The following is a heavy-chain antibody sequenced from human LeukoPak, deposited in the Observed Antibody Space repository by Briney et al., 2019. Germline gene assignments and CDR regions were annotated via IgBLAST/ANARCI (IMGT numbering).Heavy chain of an antibody. CDR2: ISSSSSYI. CDR3: ARGPHHYYDSSGPPVYFDY. J-gene: IGHJ4*02. CDR1: GFTFSSYS. Sequence: GGSLRLSCAASGFTFSSYSMNWVRQAPGKGLEWVSSISSSSSYIYYADSVKGRFTISRDNAKNSLYLQMNSLRAEDTAVYYCARGPHHYYDSSGPPVYFDYWGQGTLVTVSS. V-gene: IGHV3-21*01. D-gene: IGHD3-22*01.